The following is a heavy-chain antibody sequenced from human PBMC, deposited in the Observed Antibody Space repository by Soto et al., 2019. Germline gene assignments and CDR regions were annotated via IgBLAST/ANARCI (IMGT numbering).Heavy chain of an antibody. V-gene: IGHV4-34*01. CDR2: INHSGST. Sequence: PSETLSLTCAVYGGSFSGYYWRWIRQPPGKGLEWIGEINHSGSTNYNPSLKSRVTISVDTSKNQFSLKLSSVTAADTAVYYCARVSRGYSYGPDYWGQGTLVTVSS. J-gene: IGHJ4*02. D-gene: IGHD5-18*01. CDR1: GGSFSGYY. CDR3: ARVSRGYSYGPDY.